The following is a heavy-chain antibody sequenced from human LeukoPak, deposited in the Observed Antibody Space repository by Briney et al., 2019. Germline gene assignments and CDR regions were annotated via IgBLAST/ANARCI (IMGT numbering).Heavy chain of an antibody. D-gene: IGHD6-13*01. Sequence: SSETLSLTCTVSGGSISSSNHYWGWIRQPPGKGLEWIGYIYYSGSTNYNPSLKSRVTISVDTSKNQFSLKLSSVTAADTAVYYCARDSSYSSSWYEYYFDYWGQGTLVTVSS. CDR3: ARDSSYSSSWYEYYFDY. CDR2: IYYSGST. CDR1: GGSISSSNHY. J-gene: IGHJ4*02. V-gene: IGHV4-61*01.